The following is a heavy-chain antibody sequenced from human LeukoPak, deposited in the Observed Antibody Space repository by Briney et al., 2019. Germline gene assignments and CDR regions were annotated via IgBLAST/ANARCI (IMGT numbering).Heavy chain of an antibody. CDR3: ARSTAGLDY. CDR2: IRQDGSEK. CDR1: GFTFSNYW. D-gene: IGHD1-1*01. J-gene: IGHJ4*02. Sequence: GGSLRLSCAASGFTFSNYWMSWVRQAPGKGLEWVANIRQDGSEKYYVDSMRGRFTISRDNARNSLYLQMSSLRAEDTAVYYCARSTAGLDYWGQGTLVTVSS. V-gene: IGHV3-7*01.